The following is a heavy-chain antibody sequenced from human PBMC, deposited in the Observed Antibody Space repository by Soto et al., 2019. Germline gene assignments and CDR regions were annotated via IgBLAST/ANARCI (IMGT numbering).Heavy chain of an antibody. D-gene: IGHD2-2*01. CDR2: ISGSGGST. J-gene: IGHJ3*02. Sequence: PGGSLRLSCAASGFTFSSYAMSWVRQAPGKGLEWVSAISGSGGSTYYADSVKGRFTISRDNSKNTLYLQMNSLRAEDTALYYCAKEGCSSTSCYSAFDIWGQGTMVTVSS. CDR1: GFTFSSYA. V-gene: IGHV3-23*01. CDR3: AKEGCSSTSCYSAFDI.